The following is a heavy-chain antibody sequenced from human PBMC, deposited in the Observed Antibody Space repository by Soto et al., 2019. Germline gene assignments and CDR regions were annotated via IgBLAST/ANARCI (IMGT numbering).Heavy chain of an antibody. CDR2: IIPIFGTA. CDR3: ASLIAAAGPPHSPRYYYGMDV. V-gene: IGHV1-69*12. J-gene: IGHJ6*02. CDR1: GGTFSSYA. D-gene: IGHD6-13*01. Sequence: QVQLVQSGAEVKKPGSSVKVSCKASGGTFSSYAISWVRQAPGQGLEWMGGIIPIFGTADYAQKFQGRVTITADESPSTAYMELSSLRSEDTAVYYCASLIAAAGPPHSPRYYYGMDVWGQGTTVTVSS.